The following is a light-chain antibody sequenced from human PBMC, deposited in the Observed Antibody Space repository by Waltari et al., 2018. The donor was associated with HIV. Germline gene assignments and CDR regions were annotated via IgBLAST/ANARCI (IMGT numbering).Light chain of an antibody. CDR1: YIGTKS. J-gene: IGLJ2*01. CDR3: QVWDYGAVI. CDR2: ADS. V-gene: IGLV3-9*01. Sequence: YEVTQARSVSVTLGQTAKITCGGNYIGTKSVPWYQQRPGQAPTLVIFADSGRPSGVPERFSGSRSGNLATLSINGVQSGDEADYDCQVWDYGAVIFGGGTKLTV.